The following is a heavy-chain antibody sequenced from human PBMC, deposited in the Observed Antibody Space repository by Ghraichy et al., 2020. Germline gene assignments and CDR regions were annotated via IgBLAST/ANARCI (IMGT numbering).Heavy chain of an antibody. CDR3: ARHGGHCASSSCLYFDQ. Sequence: ESLNISCNVSGGSIGSYYWSWIRQPPGKALGWLGYVYYSGSTTYNPSLKSRVTISVDTSKNQFSLTLNAVTAADTAVYYCARHGGHCASSSCLYFDQWGPGTLVTVSS. D-gene: IGHD6-19*01. J-gene: IGHJ4*01. V-gene: IGHV4-59*08. CDR1: GGSIGSYY. CDR2: VYYSGST.